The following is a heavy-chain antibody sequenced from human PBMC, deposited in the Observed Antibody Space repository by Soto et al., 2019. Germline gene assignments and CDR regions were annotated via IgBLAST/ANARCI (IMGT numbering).Heavy chain of an antibody. V-gene: IGHV1-18*01. J-gene: IGHJ6*02. D-gene: IGHD6-19*01. CDR3: ARGVTRRQWLVPVRYYGMDV. Sequence: GASVKVSCKASGYTFTSYGISWVRQAPGQGLEWMGWISAYNGNTNYAQKLQGRVTMTTDTSTSTAYMELRSLRSDDTAVHYCARGVTRRQWLVPVRYYGMDVWGQGTTVTVSS. CDR2: ISAYNGNT. CDR1: GYTFTSYG.